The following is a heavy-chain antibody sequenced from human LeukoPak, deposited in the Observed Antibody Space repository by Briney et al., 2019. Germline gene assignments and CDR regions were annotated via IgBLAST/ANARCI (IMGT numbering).Heavy chain of an antibody. Sequence: GGSLRLSCAASGFTFSNYAMNWVRQAPGQGLEWVSTISGRAISTYYADSVKGRFTISRDNSKDTLYLQMNSLRTEDTAVYFCAKDRRGYNQPVEYWGQGTLVTVSS. CDR2: ISGRAIST. CDR3: AKDRRGYNQPVEY. CDR1: GFTFSNYA. V-gene: IGHV3-23*01. D-gene: IGHD5-18*01. J-gene: IGHJ4*02.